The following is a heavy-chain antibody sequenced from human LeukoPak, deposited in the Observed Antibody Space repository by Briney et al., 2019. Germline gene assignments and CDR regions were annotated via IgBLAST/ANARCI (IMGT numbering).Heavy chain of an antibody. CDR3: ARERDSGWYLWFDP. CDR1: GFTVSSNY. V-gene: IGHV3-66*01. CDR2: IYSGGST. Sequence: GGSLRLSCAASGFTVSSNYMSWVRQAPGKGLEWVSVIYSGGSTYYADSVKGRFTISRDNSKNTLYLQMNSLRAEDTAVYYCARERDSGWYLWFDPWGQGTLVTVSS. J-gene: IGHJ5*02. D-gene: IGHD6-19*01.